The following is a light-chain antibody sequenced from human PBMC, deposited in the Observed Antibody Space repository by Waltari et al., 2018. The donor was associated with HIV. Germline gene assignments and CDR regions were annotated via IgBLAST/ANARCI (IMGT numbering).Light chain of an antibody. V-gene: IGLV3-21*02. J-gene: IGLJ2*01. Sequence: SSVLTQPPSVSVAPGQTVSMTCEGNNVGSKDVHWYQQKPGQAPGLVVYDASDRPSGIPERFSGSKSGNTATLSISRVEVGDGADYYCQVWDIISAYVIFGGGTKLTVL. CDR2: DAS. CDR3: QVWDIISAYVI. CDR1: NVGSKD.